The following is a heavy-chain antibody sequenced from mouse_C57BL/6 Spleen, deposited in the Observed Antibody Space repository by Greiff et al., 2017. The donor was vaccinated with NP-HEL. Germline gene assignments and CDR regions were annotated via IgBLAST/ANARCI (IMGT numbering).Heavy chain of an antibody. CDR3: ARLTGTFAY. D-gene: IGHD4-1*01. V-gene: IGHV5-17*01. Sequence: EVKLVESGGGLVKPGGSLKLSCAASGFTFSDYGMHWVRQAPEKGLEWVAYISSGSSTIYYADTVKGRFTISRDNAKNPLFLQMTSLGSEDTAMYYCARLTGTFAYWGQGTLVTVSA. CDR1: GFTFSDYG. J-gene: IGHJ3*01. CDR2: ISSGSSTI.